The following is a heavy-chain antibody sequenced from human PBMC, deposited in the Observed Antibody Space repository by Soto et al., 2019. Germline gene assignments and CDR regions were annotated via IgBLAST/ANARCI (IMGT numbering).Heavy chain of an antibody. CDR3: ARVGAAGTTPFDY. Sequence: QVQLVQSGAEVKKPGASVKVSCKASGYTFTSYYMHWVRQAPGQGLEWMGIINPSGGSTSYAQKFQRRVTMTRDTSTSTVYMELSSLRSEDTDVYYCARVGAAGTTPFDYWGQGTLVTVSS. D-gene: IGHD6-13*01. V-gene: IGHV1-46*01. J-gene: IGHJ4*02. CDR2: INPSGGST. CDR1: GYTFTSYY.